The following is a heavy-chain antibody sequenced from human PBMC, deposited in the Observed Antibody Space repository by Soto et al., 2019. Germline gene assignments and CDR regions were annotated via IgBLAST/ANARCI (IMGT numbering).Heavy chain of an antibody. CDR2: ISGSGGST. J-gene: IGHJ4*02. Sequence: GGSLRLSCAASGFPFSSYAMSWVRQAPGKGLEWVSAISGSGGSTYYADSVKGRFTISRDNSKNTLYLQMNSLRAEDTAVYYCAKEHSSGWYLFRFDYWGQGTLVTVSS. CDR1: GFPFSSYA. CDR3: AKEHSSGWYLFRFDY. D-gene: IGHD6-19*01. V-gene: IGHV3-23*01.